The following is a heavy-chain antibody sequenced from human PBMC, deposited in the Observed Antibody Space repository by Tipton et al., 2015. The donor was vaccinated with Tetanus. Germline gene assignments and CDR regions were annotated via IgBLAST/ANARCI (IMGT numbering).Heavy chain of an antibody. J-gene: IGHJ4*02. Sequence: LRLSCTVSGGSVRSGSYYWSWIRQPPGKGLEWIGYIYYSGSTNYNPSLKSRVTISVDTSKNQFSLKLSSVTAADTAVYYCARGTGDYWGQGTLVTVSS. CDR2: IYYSGST. CDR1: GGSVRSGSYY. CDR3: ARGTGDY. V-gene: IGHV4-61*01. D-gene: IGHD1-14*01.